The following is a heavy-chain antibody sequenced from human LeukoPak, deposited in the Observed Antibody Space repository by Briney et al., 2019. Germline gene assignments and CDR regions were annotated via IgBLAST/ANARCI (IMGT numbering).Heavy chain of an antibody. CDR2: VTSDGRWT. D-gene: IGHD3-10*01. Sequence: PEGSLRLSCAASGFTFSTYAMTWVRQAPGKGLEWVAAVTSDGRWTNYADSVKGRFTVSRDNSKDTLFMQMSSLRAEDTAVYYCAKGTSWFGEDWGLGTLVTVSS. CDR1: GFTFSTYA. V-gene: IGHV3-23*01. CDR3: AKGTSWFGED. J-gene: IGHJ4*02.